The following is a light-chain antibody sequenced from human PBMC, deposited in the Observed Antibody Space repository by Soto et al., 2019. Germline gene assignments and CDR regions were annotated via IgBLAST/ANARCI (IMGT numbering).Light chain of an antibody. CDR1: QSVGIN. Sequence: EVVWSRSLAALSVCLEGGAPLSCGASQSVGINLAWYRQKPGQAPRVVVYGASTRATGIPARFSGSGSGTEFTLTISSLESEDFAVYYCHQSVISTWTFGQGTKVDIK. CDR2: GAS. CDR3: HQSVISTWT. V-gene: IGKV3D-15*01. J-gene: IGKJ1*01.